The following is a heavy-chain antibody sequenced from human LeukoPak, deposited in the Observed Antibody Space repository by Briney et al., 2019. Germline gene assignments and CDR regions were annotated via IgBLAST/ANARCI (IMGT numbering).Heavy chain of an antibody. J-gene: IGHJ4*02. Sequence: GGSLRLSCEVSGFTFSSYSLNWVRQAPGKGLEWLSYISTRNTIYYGDSVKGRFTISRDNAKNSLFLQMNSLRAEDTALYYCARGDHHDDKVVSIDYWGQGTLVTVSS. CDR1: GFTFSSYS. CDR3: ARGDHHDDKVVSIDY. D-gene: IGHD1-14*01. CDR2: ISTRNTI. V-gene: IGHV3-48*04.